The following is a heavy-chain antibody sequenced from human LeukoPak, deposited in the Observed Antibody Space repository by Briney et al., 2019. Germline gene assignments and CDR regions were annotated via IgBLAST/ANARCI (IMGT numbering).Heavy chain of an antibody. CDR2: INTEADGGTT. V-gene: IGHV3-15*01. D-gene: IGHD6-13*01. CDR3: TAGHYSNL. J-gene: IGHJ4*02. CDR1: DFTLRTAW. Sequence: GGSLRLPCVASDFTLRTAWMRWVRQAPGKGLEWVGRINTEADGGTTDYAAPVKGRFTISRDDSKSVVYLEMNNLRTEDTAVYYCTAGHYSNLWGQGTLVTVSS.